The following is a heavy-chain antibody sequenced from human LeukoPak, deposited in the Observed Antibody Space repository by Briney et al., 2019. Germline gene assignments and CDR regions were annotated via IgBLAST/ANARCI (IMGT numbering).Heavy chain of an antibody. Sequence: SVKVSCKASGGTFSSYAISWVRQAPGQGLEWMGGIIPIFGTANYAQKFQGRVTITTDEYTSTAYMELSSLRSEDTAVYYCARGGYNWNYARLGFDFDYWGQGTLVTVSS. CDR3: ARGGYNWNYARLGFDFDY. CDR2: IIPIFGTA. CDR1: GGTFSSYA. V-gene: IGHV1-69*05. J-gene: IGHJ4*02. D-gene: IGHD1-7*01.